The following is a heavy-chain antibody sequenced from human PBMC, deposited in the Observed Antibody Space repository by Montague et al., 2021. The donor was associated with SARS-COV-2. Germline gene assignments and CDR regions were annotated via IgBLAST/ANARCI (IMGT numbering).Heavy chain of an antibody. CDR2: IDWDDDK. CDR3: ARIHIAAAGTGLDY. D-gene: IGHD6-13*01. J-gene: IGHJ4*02. CDR1: GFSLSTSGMC. Sequence: PALVKPTQTLTLTCTFSGFSLSTSGMCVSWIRQPPGKVLEWLARIDWDDDKYYSTSLKTRLTISKDTSKNQVVLTMTNMDPVDTATYYCARIHIAAAGTGLDYWGQGTLVTVSS. V-gene: IGHV2-70*11.